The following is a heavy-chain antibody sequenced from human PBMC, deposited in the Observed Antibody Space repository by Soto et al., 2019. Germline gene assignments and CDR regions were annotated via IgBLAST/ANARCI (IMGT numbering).Heavy chain of an antibody. V-gene: IGHV4-39*01. D-gene: IGHD3-10*01. J-gene: IGHJ5*02. CDR2: IYYSGST. CDR3: TNSNWFDP. CDR1: GCSISSSRYY. Sequence: SETLSLTCTVSGCSISSSRYYWGWIRQPPGKGLEWIGRIYYSGSTYYNPSLKSRVTISVDTSKNQFSLKLSSVTAADTAVYYCTNSNWFDPWGQGTLVTVSS.